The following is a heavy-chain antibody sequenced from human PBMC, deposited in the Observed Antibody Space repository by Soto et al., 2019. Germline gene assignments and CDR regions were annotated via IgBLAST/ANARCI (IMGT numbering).Heavy chain of an antibody. CDR1: GGSISSHH. CDR3: ARSDGRY. Sequence: QVQLQESGPGLVKPSETLSLTCTVSGGSISSHHWSWIRQPPGKGLEWIGYIYYSGSTNYNPSLKSRVTISVDTSKNQFSLKLSSVTAADTAVYYCARSDGRYWGQGTLVTVSS. CDR2: IYYSGST. J-gene: IGHJ4*02. V-gene: IGHV4-59*11.